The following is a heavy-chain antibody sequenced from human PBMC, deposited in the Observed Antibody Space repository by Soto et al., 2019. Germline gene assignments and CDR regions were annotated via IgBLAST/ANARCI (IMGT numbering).Heavy chain of an antibody. Sequence: GGSLRLSCAASGFTFSSYAMHWVRQAPGKGLEWVAVISYDGSNKYYADSVKGRFTISRDNSKNTLYLQMNSLRAEDTAVYYCARENLIVGATLSRYFDYWGQGTLVTVSS. J-gene: IGHJ4*02. D-gene: IGHD1-26*01. CDR1: GFTFSSYA. CDR3: ARENLIVGATLSRYFDY. V-gene: IGHV3-30-3*01. CDR2: ISYDGSNK.